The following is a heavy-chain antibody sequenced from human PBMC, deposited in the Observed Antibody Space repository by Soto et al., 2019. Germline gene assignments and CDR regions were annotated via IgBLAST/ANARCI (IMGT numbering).Heavy chain of an antibody. CDR3: TTDSGQGDYDILTGSNYYMDV. CDR2: IKSKTDGGTT. J-gene: IGHJ6*03. D-gene: IGHD3-9*01. V-gene: IGHV3-15*01. Sequence: GGSLRLSCAASGFTFSNAWMSWVRQAPGKGLEWVGRIKSKTDGGTTDYAAPVKGRFTISRDDSKNTLYLQMNSLKTEDTAVYYCTTDSGQGDYDILTGSNYYMDVWGKGTTVTVSS. CDR1: GFTFSNAW.